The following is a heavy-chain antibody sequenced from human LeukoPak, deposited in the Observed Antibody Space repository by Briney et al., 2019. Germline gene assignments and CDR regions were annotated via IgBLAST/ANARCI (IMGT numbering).Heavy chain of an antibody. Sequence: PSETLSLTCTVSGGSISNYYWSWIRQPPGKGLEWIGYIYYSGSTNYNPSLKSRVTISVDTSKNQFSLKLSSVTTADTAVYYCARVAVAGIMYYYYYMDVWGKGTTVTVSS. CDR2: IYYSGST. CDR3: ARVAVAGIMYYYYYMDV. CDR1: GGSISNYY. D-gene: IGHD6-19*01. J-gene: IGHJ6*03. V-gene: IGHV4-59*01.